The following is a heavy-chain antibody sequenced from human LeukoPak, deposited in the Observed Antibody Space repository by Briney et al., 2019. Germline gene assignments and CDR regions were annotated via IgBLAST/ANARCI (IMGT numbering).Heavy chain of an antibody. Sequence: ASVKVSCKASGYYFTSYDITWVRQAPGQGLEWMGWISSYNGNTNYAQILQGRVTMTSDTSTSTAYMELTSLRSDDTAMYYCARTSTRRNLPSYFDYWGQGTLVTVSS. CDR2: ISSYNGNT. D-gene: IGHD1-7*01. CDR3: ARTSTRRNLPSYFDY. CDR1: GYYFTSYD. V-gene: IGHV1-18*01. J-gene: IGHJ4*02.